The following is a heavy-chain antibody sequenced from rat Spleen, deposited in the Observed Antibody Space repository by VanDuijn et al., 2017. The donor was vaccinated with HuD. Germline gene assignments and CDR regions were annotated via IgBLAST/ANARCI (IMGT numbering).Heavy chain of an antibody. CDR3: TREGTGSYFDY. CDR1: GFTFSAYW. J-gene: IGHJ2*01. CDR2: ITSGGNNI. Sequence: EVQLVETGGDLVQPGRSLKLSCVASGFTFSAYWMYWIRQAPTKGLEWVATITSGGNNIYYRDSVKGRFTVSRDNAKSTLYLQMNSLRSEDTATYYCTREGTGSYFDYWGQGVMVTVSS. V-gene: IGHV5-58*01. D-gene: IGHD5-1*01.